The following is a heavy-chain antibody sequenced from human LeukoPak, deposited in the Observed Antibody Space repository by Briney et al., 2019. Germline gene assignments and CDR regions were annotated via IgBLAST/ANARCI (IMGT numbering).Heavy chain of an antibody. J-gene: IGHJ4*02. D-gene: IGHD3-10*01. V-gene: IGHV4-39*07. Sequence: SETLSLTCTVSGGSISSSSYYWGWIRQPPGKGLEWIGSIYYSGSTYYNPSLKSRVTISVDTSKNQFSLKLSSVTAADTAVYYCARATRNYYYGSGYYFDYWGQGTLVTVSS. CDR2: IYYSGST. CDR1: GGSISSSSYY. CDR3: ARATRNYYYGSGYYFDY.